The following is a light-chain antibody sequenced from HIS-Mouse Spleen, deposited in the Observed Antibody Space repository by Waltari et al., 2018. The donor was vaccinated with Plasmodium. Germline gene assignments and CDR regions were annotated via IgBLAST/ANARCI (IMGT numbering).Light chain of an antibody. CDR1: ALPKKY. J-gene: IGLJ3*02. V-gene: IGLV3-10*01. Sequence: SYELTQPPSVSVSPGQTARITCSGDALPKKYAYWYQQKSGQAPVLVIYEDSKRPSWIPESFSGASSGTRATLTISGAQVEDEADYYCYSTDSSGNHRVFGGGTKLTVL. CDR2: EDS. CDR3: YSTDSSGNHRV.